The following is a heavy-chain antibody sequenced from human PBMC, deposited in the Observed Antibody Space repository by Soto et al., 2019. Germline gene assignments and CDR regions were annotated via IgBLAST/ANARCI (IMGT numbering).Heavy chain of an antibody. Sequence: EVQLLESGGGLVQPGGSLRLSCAASGFTFSSYAMSWVRQAPGKGLEWVSAISGSGGSTYYVDSVKGRFTISRDNSKNTLYMQMNSLRAEDTAVYYCAKDADGANYDYVWGSGFDIWGQGTMVTVSS. CDR2: ISGSGGST. CDR1: GFTFSSYA. D-gene: IGHD3-16*01. J-gene: IGHJ3*02. CDR3: AKDADGANYDYVWGSGFDI. V-gene: IGHV3-23*01.